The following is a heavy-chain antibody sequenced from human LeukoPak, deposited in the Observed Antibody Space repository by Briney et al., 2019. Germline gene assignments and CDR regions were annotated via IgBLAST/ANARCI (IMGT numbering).Heavy chain of an antibody. Sequence: QAPGQGLEWMGWINPNSGGTNYAQKLKSRATMTRDTANRTAYMELSRLRSDDTAVYYCATSEYDILTGYLLDYWGQGTLVTVSS. CDR3: ATSEYDILTGYLLDY. V-gene: IGHV1-2*02. D-gene: IGHD3-9*01. CDR2: INPNSGGT. J-gene: IGHJ4*02.